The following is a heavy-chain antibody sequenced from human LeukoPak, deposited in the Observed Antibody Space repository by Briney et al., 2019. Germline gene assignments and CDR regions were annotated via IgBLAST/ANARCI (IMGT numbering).Heavy chain of an antibody. J-gene: IGHJ4*02. CDR3: ARDWHCSGGSCSDCFDN. CDR1: GYTFTSYG. Sequence: ASVKVSCKASGYTFTSYGISWVRQAPGQGLEWMGWISTYDGDTNYAQRFQGRVTMTTDTSTSTTYMELRSLIYDDTAVYYCARDWHCSGGSCSDCFDNWGQGTLVTVSS. V-gene: IGHV1-18*01. D-gene: IGHD2-15*01. CDR2: ISTYDGDT.